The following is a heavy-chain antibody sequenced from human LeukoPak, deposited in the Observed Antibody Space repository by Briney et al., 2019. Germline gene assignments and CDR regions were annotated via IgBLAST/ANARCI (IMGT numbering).Heavy chain of an antibody. V-gene: IGHV4-4*07. CDR2: IYTSGST. J-gene: IGHJ4*02. CDR1: GGSISSYY. D-gene: IGHD2-21*02. CDR3: ARFSSAKCCGGDCNDY. Sequence: PSETLSLTCTVSGGSISSYYWSWIRQPAGKGLEWIGRIYTSGSTNYNPSLKSRVTMSVDTPKNQFSLNLSSVTAADTALYYCARFSSAKCCGGDCNDYWGQGILVTVSS.